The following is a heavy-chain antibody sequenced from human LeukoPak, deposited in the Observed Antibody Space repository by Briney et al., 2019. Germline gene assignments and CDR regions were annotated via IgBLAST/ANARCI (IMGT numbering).Heavy chain of an antibody. CDR2: IWYDGSNK. V-gene: IGHV3-33*01. J-gene: IGHJ5*02. D-gene: IGHD3-22*01. CDR1: GFTFSSYG. Sequence: GGSLSLSCAASGFTFSSYGMHWVRQAPGKGLEWVAVIWYDGSNKYYADSVKGRFTISRDNSKNTLYLQMNSLRAEDTAVYYCARDSSGPMWFDPWGQGTLVTVSS. CDR3: ARDSSGPMWFDP.